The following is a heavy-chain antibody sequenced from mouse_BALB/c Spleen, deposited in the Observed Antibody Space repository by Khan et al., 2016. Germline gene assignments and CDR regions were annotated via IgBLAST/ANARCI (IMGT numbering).Heavy chain of an antibody. CDR1: GFNFTDAW. CDR2: VRSKAYNHAT. J-gene: IGHJ3*01. V-gene: IGHV6-6*01. Sequence: EVKLEVSGGGLVQPGGSMKLSCAASGFNFTDAWMDWVRQSPEKGLEWVAEVRSKAYNHATYYTESVKGRFTISRDDSKNSVYLQMNNLRPEDIGIYYCILDGYPFVYWGQGTLVTVSA. D-gene: IGHD2-3*01. CDR3: ILDGYPFVY.